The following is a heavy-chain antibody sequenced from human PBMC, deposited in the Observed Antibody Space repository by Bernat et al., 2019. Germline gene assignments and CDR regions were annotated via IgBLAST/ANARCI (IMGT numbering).Heavy chain of an antibody. D-gene: IGHD2-2*01. V-gene: IGHV3-7*04. CDR3: ARDYPGDCSSASCPGVFDY. CDR1: GFTFSSYW. CDR2: IKQDGSEQ. Sequence: EVQLVESGGGLVQPGGSLRLSCAASGFTFSSYWMSWVRQAPGKGLEWVANIKQDGSEQSSVDSVKGRFTTSRDNAKNSLYLQMNSLRAEDTAVYFCARDYPGDCSSASCPGVFDYWGQGTLVTVSS. J-gene: IGHJ4*02.